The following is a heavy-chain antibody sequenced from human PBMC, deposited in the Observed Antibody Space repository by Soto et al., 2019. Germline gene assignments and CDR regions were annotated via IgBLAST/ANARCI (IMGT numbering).Heavy chain of an antibody. CDR2: ISSGSGTI. J-gene: IGHJ3*02. CDR3: ARVGAARAFDI. Sequence: PGGSLRLSCAASGFTFSSYNMNWVRQAPGKGLEWVSYISSGSGTIYYADSVKGRFTISRDNAKNSLYLQMNSLRAEDSAVYYCARVGAARAFDIWGQGTMVTVSS. CDR1: GFTFSSYN. D-gene: IGHD6-6*01. V-gene: IGHV3-48*01.